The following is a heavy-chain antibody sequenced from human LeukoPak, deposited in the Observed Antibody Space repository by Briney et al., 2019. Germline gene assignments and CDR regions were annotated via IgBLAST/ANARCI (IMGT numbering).Heavy chain of an antibody. CDR3: ARGDDSSGYYYSGWNY. D-gene: IGHD3-22*01. V-gene: IGHV1-18*01. CDR2: ISAYNGNT. CDR1: GYTFTSYG. J-gene: IGHJ4*02. Sequence: GASVKVSCKASGYTFTSYGISWVRQAPRQGLEWMGWISAYNGNTNYAQKLQGRVTMTTDTSTSTAYMELRSLRSDDTAVYYCARGDDSSGYYYSGWNYWGQGTLVTVSS.